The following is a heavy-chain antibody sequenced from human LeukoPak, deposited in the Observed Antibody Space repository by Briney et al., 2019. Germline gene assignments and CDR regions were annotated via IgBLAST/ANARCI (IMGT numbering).Heavy chain of an antibody. D-gene: IGHD3-22*01. Sequence: GGSLRLSCAAAGFTCANYAMCCGRQAPGKGLEWVSGSSGSGENTWYADSVTCRVTISRDNSKNTLFLQMTSLSAEDTAVYYCAKDPQHSSGSYWGSFDYWGQRTVITVSS. CDR3: AKDPQHSSGSYWGSFDY. CDR2: SSGSGENT. V-gene: IGHV3-23*01. CDR1: GFTCANYA. J-gene: IGHJ4*02.